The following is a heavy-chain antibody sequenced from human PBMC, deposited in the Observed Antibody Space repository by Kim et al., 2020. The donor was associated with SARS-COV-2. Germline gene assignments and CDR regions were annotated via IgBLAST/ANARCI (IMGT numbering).Heavy chain of an antibody. CDR1: GGSFSGYY. CDR2: INHSGST. V-gene: IGHV4-34*01. D-gene: IGHD3-10*01. J-gene: IGHJ4*02. Sequence: SETLSPTCAVYGGSFSGYYWSWIRQPPGKGLEWIGEINHSGSTNYNPSLKSRVTISVDTSKNQFSLKLSSVTAADTAVYYCARYFSVRGVIWGFDYWGQGTLVTVSS. CDR3: ARYFSVRGVIWGFDY.